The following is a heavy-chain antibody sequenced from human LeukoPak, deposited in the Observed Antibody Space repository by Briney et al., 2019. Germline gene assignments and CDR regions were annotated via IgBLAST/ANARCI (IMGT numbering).Heavy chain of an antibody. CDR1: GYTFIGYY. CDR3: ARVGSGWLGYDY. D-gene: IGHD6-19*01. Sequence: ASVTVSCKASGYTFIGYYIHWVRQAPGQGLGWMGWINSDNGDTMTAKTFQGRVTMTRDTTISTSYMELSSLTSDDTAMYYCARVGSGWLGYDYWGQGTQVTVSS. V-gene: IGHV1-2*02. CDR2: INSDNGDT. J-gene: IGHJ4*02.